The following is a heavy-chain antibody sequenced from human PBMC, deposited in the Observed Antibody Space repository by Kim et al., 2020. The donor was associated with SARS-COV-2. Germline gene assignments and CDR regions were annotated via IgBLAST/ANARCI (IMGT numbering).Heavy chain of an antibody. D-gene: IGHD3-16*02. V-gene: IGHV4-4*07. CDR3: ASALGH. Sequence: CISGRTYYNPSLQRRVTMSVDMSKNQFSLKLSFVTSADTAVYYCASALGHWGQGTLVTVSS. CDR2: CISGRT. J-gene: IGHJ4*02.